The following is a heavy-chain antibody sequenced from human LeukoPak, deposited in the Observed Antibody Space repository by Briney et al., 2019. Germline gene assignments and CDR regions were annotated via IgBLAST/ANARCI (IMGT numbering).Heavy chain of an antibody. J-gene: IGHJ1*01. V-gene: IGHV4-59*08. D-gene: IGHD2-21*02. CDR2: VYYSGTI. Sequence: SETLSLTCTVSGGAIDNYYWSWIRQPPGKGLEWIAYVYYSGTINYNPSLESRVTISVDASKNQFSLRLTSVAAADTAVYYCARHGTAAGPFQLWGQGTLVTVSS. CDR3: ARHGTAAGPFQL. CDR1: GGAIDNYY.